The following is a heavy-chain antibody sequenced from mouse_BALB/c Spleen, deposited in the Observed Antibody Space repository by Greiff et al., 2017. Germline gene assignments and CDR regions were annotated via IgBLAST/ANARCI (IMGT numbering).Heavy chain of an antibody. CDR1: GFTFSSYG. D-gene: IGHD2-1*01. J-gene: IGHJ1*01. Sequence: EVQLVESGGGLVQPGGSLKLSCAASGFTFSSYGMSWVRQTPDKRLELVATINSNGGSTYYPDSVKGRFTISRDNAKNTLYLQMSSLKSEDTAMYYCARECNYVWYFDVWGAGTTVTVSS. CDR2: INSNGGST. CDR3: ARECNYVWYFDV. V-gene: IGHV5-6-3*01.